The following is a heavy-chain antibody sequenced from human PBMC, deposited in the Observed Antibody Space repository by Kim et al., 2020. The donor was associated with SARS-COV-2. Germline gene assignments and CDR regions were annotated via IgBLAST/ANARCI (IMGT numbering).Heavy chain of an antibody. V-gene: IGHV4-34*01. J-gene: IGHJ4*02. D-gene: IGHD3-9*01. CDR1: GDPVNGYY. CDR2: INYDRST. CDR3: ARGRYFDWLFHQSPHYFDY. Sequence: SETLSLTCAVYGDPVNGYYWSWIRQPPGKELEWIGEINYDRSTNYKPSLKSRVTMSLDSSKSQFSLRLTSLTAADTAVYYCARGRYFDWLFHQSPHYFDYWGQGNLVTVSS.